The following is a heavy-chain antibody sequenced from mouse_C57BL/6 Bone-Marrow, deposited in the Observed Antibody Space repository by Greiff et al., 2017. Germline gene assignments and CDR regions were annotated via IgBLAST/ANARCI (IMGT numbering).Heavy chain of an antibody. V-gene: IGHV5-9*01. CDR2: ISGGGGNT. CDR3: ARGGDYGLDY. Sequence: EVMLVESGGGLVKPGGSLKLSCAASGFTFSSYTMSWVRQTPEKRLEWVATISGGGGNTYYPDSVKGRFTISRDNAKNTLYLQMSSLRSEDTALYYCARGGDYGLDYWGQGTTLTVSS. CDR1: GFTFSSYT. D-gene: IGHD2-4*01. J-gene: IGHJ2*01.